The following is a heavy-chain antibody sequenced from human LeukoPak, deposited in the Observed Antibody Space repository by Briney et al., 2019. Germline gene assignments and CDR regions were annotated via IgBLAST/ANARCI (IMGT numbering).Heavy chain of an antibody. CDR3: ARVTASGVVDY. CDR2: IYYSGST. CDR1: GGSISSYY. J-gene: IGHJ4*02. D-gene: IGHD7-27*01. Sequence: SETLSLTCTVSGGSISSYYWSWIRQPPGKGLEWIGYIYYSGSTNYNPSLKSRVTISVDTSKNQFSLKLSSVTAADTAVHYCARVTASGVVDYWGQGTLVTVSS. V-gene: IGHV4-59*01.